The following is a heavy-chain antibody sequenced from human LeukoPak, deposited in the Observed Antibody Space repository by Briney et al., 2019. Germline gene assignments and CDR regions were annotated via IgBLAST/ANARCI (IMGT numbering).Heavy chain of an antibody. D-gene: IGHD3-22*01. CDR2: IIPILGIA. CDR1: GGTFSSYA. V-gene: IGHV1-69*04. CDR3: ARHGGYYYDSSGYYHDT. J-gene: IGHJ5*02. Sequence: SVKVSCKASGGTFSSYAISWVRQAPGQGLEWMGRIIPILGIANYAQKFQGRVTITVDKSTSTAYMELSSLRSEDTAVYYCARHGGYYYDSSGYYHDTWGQGTLVTVSS.